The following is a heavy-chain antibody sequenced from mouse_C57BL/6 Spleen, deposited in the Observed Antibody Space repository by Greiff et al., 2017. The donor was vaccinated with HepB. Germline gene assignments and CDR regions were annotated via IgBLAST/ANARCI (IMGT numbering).Heavy chain of an antibody. Sequence: EVKLVESGGGLVKPGGSLKLSCAASGFTFSSYTMSWVRQTPEKRLEWVATISGGGGNTYYPDSVKGRFTISRDNAKNTLYLQMSSLRSEDTALYYCARLGNSAFAYWGQGTLVTVSA. CDR2: ISGGGGNT. CDR3: ARLGNSAFAY. CDR1: GFTFSSYT. D-gene: IGHD2-1*01. J-gene: IGHJ3*01. V-gene: IGHV5-9*01.